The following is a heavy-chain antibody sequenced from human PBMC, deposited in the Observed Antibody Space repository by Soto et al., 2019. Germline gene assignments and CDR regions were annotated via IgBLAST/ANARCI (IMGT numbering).Heavy chain of an antibody. Sequence: GESLKISCKGSGYRLTNYWIGWVRQMPGKGLEWMGIIYPGDSDIRYSPSFQGHVTISADKSISTAYLQWNSLKASDTAMYYCARVDTARGYYFDYWGQGTLVTVSS. CDR1: GYRLTNYW. J-gene: IGHJ4*02. V-gene: IGHV5-51*01. CDR3: ARVDTARGYYFDY. D-gene: IGHD5-18*01. CDR2: IYPGDSDI.